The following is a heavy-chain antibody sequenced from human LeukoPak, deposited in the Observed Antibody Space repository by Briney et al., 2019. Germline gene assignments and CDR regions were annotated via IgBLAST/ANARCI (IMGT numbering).Heavy chain of an antibody. CDR1: GGTFSGYA. V-gene: IGHV1-69*05. D-gene: IGHD5-24*01. Sequence: ASVKVSCKASGGTFSGYAISWVRQAPGQGLEWMGRIIPIFGTANYAQKFQGRVTITTDESTSTAYMELSSLRSEDTAVYYCASWRDGYNSADYWGQGTLVTVSS. CDR2: IIPIFGTA. J-gene: IGHJ4*02. CDR3: ASWRDGYNSADY.